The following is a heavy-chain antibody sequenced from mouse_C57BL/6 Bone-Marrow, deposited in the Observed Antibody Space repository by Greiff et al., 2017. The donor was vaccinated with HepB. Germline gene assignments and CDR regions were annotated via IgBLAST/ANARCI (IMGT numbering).Heavy chain of an antibody. J-gene: IGHJ1*03. D-gene: IGHD2-14*01. Sequence: EVQRVESGGGLVKPGGSLKLSCAASGFTFSDYGMHWVRQAPEKGLEWVAYISSGSSTIYYADTVKGRFTISRDNAKNTLFLQMTRLRSEDTAMYYCARGGTSNWYFDVWGTGTTVTVSS. CDR3: ARGGTSNWYFDV. CDR2: ISSGSSTI. V-gene: IGHV5-17*01. CDR1: GFTFSDYG.